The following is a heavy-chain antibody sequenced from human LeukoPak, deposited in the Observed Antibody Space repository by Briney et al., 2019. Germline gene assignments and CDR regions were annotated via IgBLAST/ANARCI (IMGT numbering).Heavy chain of an antibody. V-gene: IGHV4-39*07. CDR3: ARGVDAAAAYNWFDP. D-gene: IGHD2-2*01. Sequence: PSETLSLTCTVSGGSISSYYWVWIRQPPGKGLEWIGTIYYSGTTYYNPSLKSRVTISVDTSKNQFSLRLSSVTAADTAVYYCARGVDAAAAYNWFDPWGQGTLVTVSS. J-gene: IGHJ5*02. CDR2: IYYSGTT. CDR1: GGSISSYY.